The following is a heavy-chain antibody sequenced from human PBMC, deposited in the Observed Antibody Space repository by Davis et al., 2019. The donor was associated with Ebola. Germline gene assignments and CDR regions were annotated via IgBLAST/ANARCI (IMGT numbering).Heavy chain of an antibody. Sequence: ASVKVSCKASGYALRSYNIIWVRQAPGQGLEWMGWINPNSGGTKYAQKFQGRVTMTRDTSISTAYMDLRRLRSDDTAMYFCARYRPYYAMDVWGQGTTVTVSS. V-gene: IGHV1-2*02. J-gene: IGHJ6*02. CDR1: GYALRSYN. CDR2: INPNSGGT. CDR3: ARYRPYYAMDV. D-gene: IGHD1-26*01.